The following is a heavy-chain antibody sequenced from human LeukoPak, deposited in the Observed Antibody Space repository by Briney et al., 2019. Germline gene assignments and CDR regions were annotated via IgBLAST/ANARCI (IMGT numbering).Heavy chain of an antibody. V-gene: IGHV3-21*06. CDR3: AREWFGELLTYFDY. J-gene: IGHJ4*02. CDR1: GFIFSNYG. Sequence: GGSLRLSCAASGFIFSNYGMSWVRQAPGKGLEWVSSISFSSTHIYYADSIQGRFTISRDNAENSLYLQMNSLRAEDTAVYYCAREWFGELLTYFDYWGQGTLVTVSS. CDR2: ISFSSTHI. D-gene: IGHD3-10*01.